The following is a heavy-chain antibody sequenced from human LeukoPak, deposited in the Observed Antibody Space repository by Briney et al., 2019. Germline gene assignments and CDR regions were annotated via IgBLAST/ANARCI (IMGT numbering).Heavy chain of an antibody. D-gene: IGHD6-19*01. J-gene: IGHJ6*03. CDR1: GGSISSYY. CDR3: ARVSYSSGYYYMDV. CDR2: IYYSGST. Sequence: SETLSLTCTVSGGSISSYYWSWIRQPPGKGLEWIGYIYYSGSTNYNPSLKSRVTISVDTSKNQFSLKLSSVTAADTAVYYCARVSYSSGYYYMDVWDKGTTVTVSS. V-gene: IGHV4-59*01.